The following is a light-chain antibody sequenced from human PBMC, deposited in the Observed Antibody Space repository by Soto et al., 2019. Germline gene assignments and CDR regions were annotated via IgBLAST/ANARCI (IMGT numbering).Light chain of an antibody. Sequence: EIVLTQSPGTLSLSPGERATLSCRASQSVSSSFLAWYQQKPGQAPRLLIYGASSRATGIPDRFSGSGSGTDFTLTISRLEPEGFAGYFCQQYGSSVTFGPGTKVDIK. V-gene: IGKV3-20*01. J-gene: IGKJ3*01. CDR2: GAS. CDR3: QQYGSSVT. CDR1: QSVSSSF.